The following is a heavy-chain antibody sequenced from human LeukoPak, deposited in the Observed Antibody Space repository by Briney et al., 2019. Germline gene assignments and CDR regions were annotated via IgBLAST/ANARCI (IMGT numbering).Heavy chain of an antibody. Sequence: GESLEISCKGSGYSFTSYWIGWVRQMPGKGLEWMGIIYPCDSDTRYSPSFQGQVTISADKSISTAYLQWSSLKASDTAMYYCARQYYDYVWGSYRYNHYYYYYMDVWGKGTTVTVSS. CDR2: IYPCDSDT. D-gene: IGHD3-16*02. CDR3: ARQYYDYVWGSYRYNHYYYYYMDV. V-gene: IGHV5-51*01. CDR1: GYSFTSYW. J-gene: IGHJ6*03.